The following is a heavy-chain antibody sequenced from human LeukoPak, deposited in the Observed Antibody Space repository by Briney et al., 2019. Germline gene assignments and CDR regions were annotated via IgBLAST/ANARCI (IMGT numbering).Heavy chain of an antibody. CDR2: IRYDGSNK. D-gene: IGHD3-3*01. Sequence: GGSLRLSCAASGFTFSSYDMHWVRQAPGKGLEWVAFIRYDGSNKYYADSVKGRFTISRDNSKNTLYLQMNSLRAEDTAVYYCAKEVLRFLEWHLDYWGQGTLVTVS. CDR3: AKEVLRFLEWHLDY. V-gene: IGHV3-30*02. CDR1: GFTFSSYD. J-gene: IGHJ4*02.